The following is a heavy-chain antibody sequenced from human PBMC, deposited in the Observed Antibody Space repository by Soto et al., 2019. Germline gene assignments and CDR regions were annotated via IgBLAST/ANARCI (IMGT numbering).Heavy chain of an antibody. CDR2: IYYTGST. Sequence: QVQLQESGPGLVKPSETLSLTCTVSGGSISSYYWSWIRQPPGKGLEWIGYIYYTGSTNYNPSLKSRVTISVDTSKNQFSLQLSSLTAADTAVYYCAYFNWYFDLWGRGTLVTVSS. CDR3: AYFNWYFDL. V-gene: IGHV4-59*01. J-gene: IGHJ2*01. CDR1: GGSISSYY.